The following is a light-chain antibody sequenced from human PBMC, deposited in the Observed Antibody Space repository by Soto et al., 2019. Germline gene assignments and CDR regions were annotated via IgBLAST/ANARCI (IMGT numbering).Light chain of an antibody. Sequence: EIVLTQSPGTLSLSPGERATLSCMASQSVSGNYLAWYQQKPGQAPRLLIYGASSRATGIPDRFSGSGSGTDFTLTISRLEPEDFAVYYCQQFATSPLTFGGGTKVDIK. V-gene: IGKV3-20*01. CDR1: QSVSGNY. CDR3: QQFATSPLT. CDR2: GAS. J-gene: IGKJ4*01.